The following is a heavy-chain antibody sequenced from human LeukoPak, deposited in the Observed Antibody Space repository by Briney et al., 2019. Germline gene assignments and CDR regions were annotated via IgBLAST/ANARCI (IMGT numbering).Heavy chain of an antibody. CDR1: GYTFTTYS. Sequence: ASVKLSCKAPGYTFTTYSIHWVRQAPGHGLEWMGIINPSGGGTTYAQKFRGRVTMTRDTSASTVYMELTSLRSDDTAVYYCARERGVRGVTITRDYYYMDVWGKGTTVTISS. CDR2: INPSGGGT. J-gene: IGHJ6*03. V-gene: IGHV1-46*01. CDR3: ARERGVRGVTITRDYYYMDV. D-gene: IGHD3-10*01.